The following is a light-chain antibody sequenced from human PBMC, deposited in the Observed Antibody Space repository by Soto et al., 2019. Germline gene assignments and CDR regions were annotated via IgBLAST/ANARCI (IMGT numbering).Light chain of an antibody. CDR1: QSVSSSY. V-gene: IGKV3-20*01. J-gene: IGKJ5*01. CDR3: QHFGGTTFT. Sequence: MLLTQSRGTLSFSRADRATLSFRASQSVSSSYLAWYQQKPGQAPRLLIYGVFSRATGIPDRFSGSGSGTHFTLTISRLEPGDFAVYYCQHFGGTTFTFGQGTRLEI. CDR2: GVF.